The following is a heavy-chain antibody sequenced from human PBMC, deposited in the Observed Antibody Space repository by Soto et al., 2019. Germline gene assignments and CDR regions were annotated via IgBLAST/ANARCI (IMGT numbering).Heavy chain of an antibody. V-gene: IGHV3-15*07. CDR3: TSWAGSGAASDY. D-gene: IGHD3-10*01. CDR2: IKSKTDGGTT. Sequence: GGSPRLSCAASGFTFSNAWMNWVRQAPGKGLEWVGRIKSKTDGGTTDYAAPVKGRFTISRDDSKNTLHLQMNSLKTEDTAVYYCTSWAGSGAASDYWGQGTLVTVSS. J-gene: IGHJ4*02. CDR1: GFTFSNAW.